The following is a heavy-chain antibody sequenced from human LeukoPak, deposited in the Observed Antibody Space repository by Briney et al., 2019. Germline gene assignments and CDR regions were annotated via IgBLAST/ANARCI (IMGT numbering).Heavy chain of an antibody. Sequence: GGSLRLSCAASGFAFSSSWMHWARQAPGKGLVWVSRINPDASITTYADSVRGRFTISRDNAKNTVYLQMNSLRAEDTAVYYCARAMISGSEYWGQGTLVTVSS. CDR1: GFAFSSSW. CDR2: INPDASIT. D-gene: IGHD3-22*01. CDR3: ARAMISGSEY. J-gene: IGHJ4*02. V-gene: IGHV3-74*01.